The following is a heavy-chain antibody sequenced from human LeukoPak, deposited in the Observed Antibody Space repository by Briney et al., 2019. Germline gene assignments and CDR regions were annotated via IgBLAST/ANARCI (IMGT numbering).Heavy chain of an antibody. J-gene: IGHJ4*02. CDR1: GGSISSYY. Sequence: SETLSLTCTVSGGSISSYYWSWIRQPPGKGLEWMGYIYYSGSTNYNPSLKSRVTISVDTSKSQFSLKLSSVTAADTAVYYCASRSGKYYFDYWGQGTLVTVSS. V-gene: IGHV4-59*01. CDR2: IYYSGST. CDR3: ASRSGKYYFDY.